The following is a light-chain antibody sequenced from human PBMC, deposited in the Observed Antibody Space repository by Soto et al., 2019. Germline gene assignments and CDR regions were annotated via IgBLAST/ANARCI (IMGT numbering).Light chain of an antibody. CDR2: AAS. CDR1: QGINKD. CDR3: QQYNTYPFT. V-gene: IGKV1-16*01. J-gene: IGKJ5*01. Sequence: DIQLTHSPSSLSASVGDRITITCRASQGINKDLAWVQQKPGKAPKSLIYAASSLQSGVPSRFSGSGFVTEFTLTSSTLQPEDFATYYCQQYNTYPFTFGQGPRLEI.